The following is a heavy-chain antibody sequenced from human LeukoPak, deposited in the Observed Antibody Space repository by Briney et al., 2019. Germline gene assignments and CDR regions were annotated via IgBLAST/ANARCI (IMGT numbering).Heavy chain of an antibody. CDR2: IKKDGSEK. CDR1: GFIFSGSW. V-gene: IGHV3-7*03. CDR3: ARDYTGYFP. J-gene: IGHJ5*02. D-gene: IGHD3-9*01. Sequence: PGGSLRLSCTASGFIFSGSWMAWIRQAPGKGLEWVAIIKKDGSEKYYVVSMKGRFTISRDNAKNSLFLQMNSLRAEDTAVYYCARDYTGYFPWGQGTLVIVSS.